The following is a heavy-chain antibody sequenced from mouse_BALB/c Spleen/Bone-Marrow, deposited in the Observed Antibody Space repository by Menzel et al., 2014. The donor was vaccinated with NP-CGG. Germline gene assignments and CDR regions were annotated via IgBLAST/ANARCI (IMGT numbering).Heavy chain of an antibody. J-gene: IGHJ3*01. V-gene: IGHV14-3*02. CDR1: GFNLKDTY. D-gene: IGHD5-1*01. Sequence: EVQRAESGADLVKAAGSVKMACTASGFNLKDTYIHWVNQRPEQGLEWIGRLDPANGNTKYDPKFQGKATITADTSSNTAYLQLGSLTSEDTAVYYCARGEYGGLAYWSQGTLLHVAT. CDR2: LDPANGNT. CDR3: ARGEYGGLAY.